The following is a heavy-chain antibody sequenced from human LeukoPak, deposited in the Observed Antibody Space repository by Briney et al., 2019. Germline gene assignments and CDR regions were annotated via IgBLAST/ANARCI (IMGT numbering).Heavy chain of an antibody. Sequence: GRSLRLSCAASGFTFSSYGMHWVRQAPGKGLEWVAVVSYDGSNKYYADSVKGRFTISRDNSKNTLYLQMNSLSAEDTAVYYCAKEVYFDSGSYPDYWGQGTLVTVSS. V-gene: IGHV3-30*18. J-gene: IGHJ4*02. CDR2: VSYDGSNK. D-gene: IGHD3-10*01. CDR1: GFTFSSYG. CDR3: AKEVYFDSGSYPDY.